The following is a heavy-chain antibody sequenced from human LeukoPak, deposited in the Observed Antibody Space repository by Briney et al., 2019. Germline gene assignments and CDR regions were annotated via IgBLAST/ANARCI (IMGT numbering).Heavy chain of an antibody. V-gene: IGHV3-23*01. J-gene: IGHJ5*02. CDR2: VSGGGGRT. Sequence: GGSLRLSCAPSGFTFSSYAMSWVRQAPGKGLEWVSLVSGGGGRTHYADSVKGRFTISRDNSKNTLYVQMNSLRAEDTAVYYCARDKEVGQPGHWFDTWGQGTLVTVSS. D-gene: IGHD3-10*01. CDR1: GFTFSSYA. CDR3: ARDKEVGQPGHWFDT.